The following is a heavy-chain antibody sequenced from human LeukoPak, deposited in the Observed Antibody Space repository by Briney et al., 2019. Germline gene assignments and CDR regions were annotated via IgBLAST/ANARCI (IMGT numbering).Heavy chain of an antibody. CDR1: GHTLTELS. CDR2: FDPEDGET. CDR3: ATPAESGYSYGPHDWYFDL. Sequence: ASVKVSCKVSGHTLTELSMHWVRQAPGKGLEWMGGFDPEDGETIYAQKFQGRVTMTEDTSTDTAYMELSSLRSEDTAVYYCATPAESGYSYGPHDWYFDLWGRGTLVTVSS. V-gene: IGHV1-24*01. D-gene: IGHD5-18*01. J-gene: IGHJ2*01.